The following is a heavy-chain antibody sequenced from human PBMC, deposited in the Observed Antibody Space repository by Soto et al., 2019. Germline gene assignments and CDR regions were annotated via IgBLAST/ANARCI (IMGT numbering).Heavy chain of an antibody. CDR2: TWYDGSNK. CDR1: GFTFSTYA. V-gene: IGHV3-30*04. D-gene: IGHD6-13*01. J-gene: IGHJ6*02. CDR3: ARDLSFPGAAVDYYGMDV. Sequence: QVQLVESGGGVVQPGKSLRLSCAASGFTFSTYAMHWVRQTPGKGLEWVAVTWYDGSNKYYADSVKGRFTMSRDNSKNTLYLQMNSLRAEDTAVYYCARDLSFPGAAVDYYGMDVWGQGTTVTVSS.